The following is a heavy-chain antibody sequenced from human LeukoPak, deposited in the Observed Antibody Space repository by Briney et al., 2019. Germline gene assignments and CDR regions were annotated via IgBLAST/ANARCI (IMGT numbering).Heavy chain of an antibody. V-gene: IGHV3-7*01. CDR1: GFTFSSYW. CDR3: AREVYCSSTSCYTGYFQH. Sequence: GGSLRLSCAASGFTFSSYWMSWVRQAPGKGLEWVANIKQDGSEKYYVDTVKGRFTISRDNAKNSLYLQMNSLRAEDTAVYYCAREVYCSSTSCYTGYFQHWGQGTLVTVSS. CDR2: IKQDGSEK. J-gene: IGHJ1*01. D-gene: IGHD2-2*02.